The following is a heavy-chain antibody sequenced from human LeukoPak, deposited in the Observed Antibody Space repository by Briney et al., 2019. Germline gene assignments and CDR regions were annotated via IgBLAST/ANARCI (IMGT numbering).Heavy chain of an antibody. V-gene: IGHV4-34*01. J-gene: IGHJ4*02. Sequence: SETLSLTCAVYGGSFSGYYWSWIRHPPGKGLEWIGEINHSGSTNYNPSLKSRVTISVDTSKNQFSLKLSSVTAADTAVYYCARQGGDYVWGSYRSVAVFDYWGQGTLVTVSS. D-gene: IGHD3-16*02. CDR2: INHSGST. CDR1: GGSFSGYY. CDR3: ARQGGDYVWGSYRSVAVFDY.